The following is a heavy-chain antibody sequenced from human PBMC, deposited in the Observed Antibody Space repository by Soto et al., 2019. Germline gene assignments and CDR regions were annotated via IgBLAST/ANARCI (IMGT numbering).Heavy chain of an antibody. V-gene: IGHV1-8*01. J-gene: IGHJ6*03. CDR3: SRVWSFYDFWSGGTVKSRYYYYLDV. D-gene: IGHD3-3*01. CDR2: MNPNSGDT. CDR1: GYTFTSYD. Sequence: QEQLVQSGAEVKKPGASVKVSCKASGYTFTSYDINWVRQATGQGLEWMGWMNPNSGDTGYAQNFQGRVTMTRNTAITTSDMERSGLRSEETALYYGSRVWSFYDFWSGGTVKSRYYYYLDVWGKGSTVTFSS.